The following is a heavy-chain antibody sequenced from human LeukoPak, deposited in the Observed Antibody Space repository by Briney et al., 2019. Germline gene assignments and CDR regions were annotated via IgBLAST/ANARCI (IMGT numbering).Heavy chain of an antibody. Sequence: GGSLRLSCAASGFTFSRHSMTWVRQAPGKGLEWVSAISASGDDTYYADSVRGRFTLSRDNSKNTVYLQMNSLRAEDTAVYYCANGAAGQYCTRTTCYRWGKGTLVTVSS. D-gene: IGHD2-2*01. CDR2: ISASGDDT. CDR1: GFTFSRHS. V-gene: IGHV3-23*01. J-gene: IGHJ4*02. CDR3: ANGAAGQYCTRTTCYR.